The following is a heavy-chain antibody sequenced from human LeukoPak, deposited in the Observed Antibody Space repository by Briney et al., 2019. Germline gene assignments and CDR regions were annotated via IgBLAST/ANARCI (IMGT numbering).Heavy chain of an antibody. J-gene: IGHJ5*02. CDR1: GGSISSSSYY. V-gene: IGHV4-39*07. CDR2: IYYSGST. Sequence: SETLSLTCTVSGGSISSSSYYWGWIRQPPGKGLEWIGSIYYSGSTYYNPSLKSRVTISVDTSKNQFSLKLSSVTAADTAVYYCARDRTMVRGVSTWFDPWGQGTLVTVSS. D-gene: IGHD3-10*01. CDR3: ARDRTMVRGVSTWFDP.